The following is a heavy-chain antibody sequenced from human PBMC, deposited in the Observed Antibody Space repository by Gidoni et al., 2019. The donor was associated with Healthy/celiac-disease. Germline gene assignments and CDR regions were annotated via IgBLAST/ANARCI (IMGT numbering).Heavy chain of an antibody. CDR1: GGSFSGYY. V-gene: IGHV4-34*01. CDR2: INHSGST. J-gene: IGHJ4*02. Sequence: QVQLQQWGAGLLKPSETLSLTCAVYGGSFSGYYWSWIRQPPGKGLEWIGEINHSGSTNYNPSLKSRVTISVDTSKNQFSLKLSSVTAADTAVYYCARVGKAAPRLRYYYFDYWGQGTLVTVSS. D-gene: IGHD3-10*01. CDR3: ARVGKAAPRLRYYYFDY.